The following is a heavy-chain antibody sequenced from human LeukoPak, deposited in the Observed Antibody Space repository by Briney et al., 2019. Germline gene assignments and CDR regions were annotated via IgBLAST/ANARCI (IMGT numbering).Heavy chain of an antibody. CDR3: AKDRTPYSRSGGYYLGAFDI. V-gene: IGHV3-23*01. D-gene: IGHD3-10*01. CDR1: GFSFDNYA. Sequence: GGSLRLSRAASGFSFDNYAMTWVRQAPGKGLEWVSRLSDTGGSTWYAGSVKGRFTISRDNSKNTVYLQMNSLRVEDTAIYYCAKDRTPYSRSGGYYLGAFDIWGHGTLLTVSS. CDR2: LSDTGGST. J-gene: IGHJ3*02.